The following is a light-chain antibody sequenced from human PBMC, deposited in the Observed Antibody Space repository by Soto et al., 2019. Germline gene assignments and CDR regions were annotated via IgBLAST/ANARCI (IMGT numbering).Light chain of an antibody. CDR2: AAS. Sequence: DIQMPQSPSSLSASLGDRVTITCRTSQGIGNYLAWYQLQPGKVPKLLIYAASTLQSGVPSRFSGSRSGTDSTLTISSLQTEDVATYFCEKYNSAPRTFGQGTKVEI. V-gene: IGKV1-27*01. J-gene: IGKJ1*01. CDR1: QGIGNY. CDR3: EKYNSAPRT.